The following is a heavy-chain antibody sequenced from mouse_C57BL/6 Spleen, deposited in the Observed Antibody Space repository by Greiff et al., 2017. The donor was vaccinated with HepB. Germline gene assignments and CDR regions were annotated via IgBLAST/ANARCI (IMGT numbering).Heavy chain of an antibody. D-gene: IGHD1-1*01. CDR1: GYSFTGYY. CDR3: AISKTTVRMDY. Sequence: EVQLQQSGPELVKPGASVKISCKASGYSFTGYYMNWVKQSPEKSLEWIGEINPSTGGTTYNQKFKAKATLTVDKSSSTAYMQLKSLTSGDSAVYYCAISKTTVRMDYWGQGTSVTVSS. V-gene: IGHV1-42*01. J-gene: IGHJ4*01. CDR2: INPSTGGT.